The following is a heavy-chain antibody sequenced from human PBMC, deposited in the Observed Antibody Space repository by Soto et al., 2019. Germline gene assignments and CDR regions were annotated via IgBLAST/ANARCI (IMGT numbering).Heavy chain of an antibody. CDR1: GGSFSGYY. CDR2: INHSGST. Sequence: SETLSRTCAVYGGSFSGYYWSWIRQPPGKGLEWIGEINHSGSTNYNPSLKSRVTISVDTSKNQFSLKLSSVTAADTAVYYCARTDTAMVLFDYWGQGTLVTVS. D-gene: IGHD5-18*01. CDR3: ARTDTAMVLFDY. V-gene: IGHV4-34*01. J-gene: IGHJ4*02.